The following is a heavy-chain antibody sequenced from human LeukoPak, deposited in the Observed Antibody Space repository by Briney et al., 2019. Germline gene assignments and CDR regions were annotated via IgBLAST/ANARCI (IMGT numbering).Heavy chain of an antibody. J-gene: IGHJ4*02. Sequence: ASVKVSCKASGYTFTGYYMHWVRQAPGQGLEWMGWINPNSGGTNYARKFQGRVTMTRDTSISTAYMELSRLRSDDTAVYYCARDSDIVATPIFDYWGQGTLVTVSS. CDR2: INPNSGGT. V-gene: IGHV1-2*02. D-gene: IGHD5-12*01. CDR1: GYTFTGYY. CDR3: ARDSDIVATPIFDY.